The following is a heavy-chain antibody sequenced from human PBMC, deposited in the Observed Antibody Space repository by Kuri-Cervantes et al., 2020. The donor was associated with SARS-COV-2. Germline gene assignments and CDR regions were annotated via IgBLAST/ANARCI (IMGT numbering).Heavy chain of an antibody. D-gene: IGHD6-6*01. CDR3: ARDPRYSSSWLDY. Sequence: GESLKISCAASGFTVSSNYMSWVRQAPGKGLEWVSVIYSGGSTYYADSVKGRFTISRDNAKNSLYLQMNSLRAEDTAVYYCARDPRYSSSWLDYWDQGTLVTVSS. V-gene: IGHV3-53*01. J-gene: IGHJ4*02. CDR2: IYSGGST. CDR1: GFTVSSNY.